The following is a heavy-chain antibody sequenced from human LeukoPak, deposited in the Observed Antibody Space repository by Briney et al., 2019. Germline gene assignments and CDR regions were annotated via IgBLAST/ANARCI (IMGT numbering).Heavy chain of an antibody. CDR3: ATAARRRWAQRFDY. Sequence: GGSLRLSCAASGFAFTDYYLSWIRRAPGKGPEWISYISNNDRSIYYADSVKGRFTISRDNAKNSLYLEMSSLRADDTAIYYCATAARRRWAQRFDYWGQGTQVTVSS. D-gene: IGHD3-16*01. V-gene: IGHV3-11*04. J-gene: IGHJ4*02. CDR1: GFAFTDYY. CDR2: ISNNDRSI.